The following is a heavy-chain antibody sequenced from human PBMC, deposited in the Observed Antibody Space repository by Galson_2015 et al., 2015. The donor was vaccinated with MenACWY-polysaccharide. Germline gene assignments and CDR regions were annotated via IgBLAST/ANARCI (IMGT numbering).Heavy chain of an antibody. Sequence: SLSVSHAASDFILRNLALLWLGLAPGTGLDGAAVSWEDGINKYYAVSVKGRFTISRDNSKNTVYLQMNSLRAEDTAEYYCPRDAGSGSWNFEYWGQGSLVTVSS. CDR2: SWEDGINK. CDR1: DFILRNLA. D-gene: IGHD3-10*01. V-gene: IGHV3-33*01. CDR3: PRDAGSGSWNFEY. J-gene: IGHJ1*01.